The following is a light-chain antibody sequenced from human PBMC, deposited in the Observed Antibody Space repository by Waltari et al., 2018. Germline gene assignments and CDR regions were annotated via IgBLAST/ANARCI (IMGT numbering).Light chain of an antibody. J-gene: IGLJ3*02. Sequence: QSALTQPRSVSGSPGQSVTNSCTGTSGDVGGNNYVSWYQQHPGKAPKVMIYDLSRRPSGVPDRFSGSRSANTASLTISGLQAEDEADYYCCSYAGSYTWVFGGGTKVTVL. V-gene: IGLV2-11*01. CDR2: DLS. CDR3: CSYAGSYTWV. CDR1: SGDVGGNNY.